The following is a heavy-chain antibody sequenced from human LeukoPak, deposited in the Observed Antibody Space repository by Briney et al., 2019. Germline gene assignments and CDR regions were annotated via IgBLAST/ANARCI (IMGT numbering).Heavy chain of an antibody. CDR2: SKYDGSTA. V-gene: IGHV3-74*03. CDR1: GFTLKNYW. D-gene: IGHD2-2*01. CDR3: ARDILIGYCSSVSCYGAFDI. Sequence: PGESLRLSCETSGFTLKNYWMSWLRRAPGKGLEWVSRSKYDGSTAMYAESVKGRFTISRDNAKNSLYLQMNSLRAEDTALYYCARDILIGYCSSVSCYGAFDIWGQGTMVTVSS. J-gene: IGHJ3*02.